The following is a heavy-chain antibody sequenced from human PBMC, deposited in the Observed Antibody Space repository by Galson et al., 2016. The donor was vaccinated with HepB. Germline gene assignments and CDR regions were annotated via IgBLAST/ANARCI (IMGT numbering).Heavy chain of an antibody. CDR2: ISRGSVTK. CDR3: ASLEAGWYCFDY. Sequence: SLRLSCAASGLTCSSYEMSWVRQAPGKGLEWISYISRGSVTKSYADSVKGRFTISSDHAKNSVYLQMNSLAAADTAVYYCASLEAGWYCFDYWGQGAQVTVSS. CDR1: GLTCSSYE. J-gene: IGHJ4*02. D-gene: IGHD6-19*01. V-gene: IGHV3-48*03.